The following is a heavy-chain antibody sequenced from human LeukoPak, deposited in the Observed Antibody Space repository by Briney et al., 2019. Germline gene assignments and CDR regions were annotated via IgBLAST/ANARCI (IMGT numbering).Heavy chain of an antibody. CDR3: AREGGYFDS. CDR1: GFTFSSYW. V-gene: IGHV3-48*04. J-gene: IGHJ4*02. CDR2: ISSSASNI. Sequence: GGSLRLSCAASGFTFSSYWMHWVRQAPGKGLEWVSYISSSASNIYYADSVKGRFTISRDNAKNSLYLQMNNLRAEDTAVYYCAREGGYFDSWGQGTLVTVSS.